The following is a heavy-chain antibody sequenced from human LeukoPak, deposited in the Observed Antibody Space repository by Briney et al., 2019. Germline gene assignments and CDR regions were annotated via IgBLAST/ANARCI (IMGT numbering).Heavy chain of an antibody. J-gene: IGHJ6*03. V-gene: IGHV3-23*01. CDR1: GISFSNYS. CDR2: IGGSGGGT. CDR3: AKRGSGWYEDYYYYMDV. Sequence: GGSLRLSCAASGISFSNYSMNWVRQAPGKGLEWVSAIGGSGGGTYYADSVKGRFTISRDNSKNTLYLQMNSLRAEDTAVYYCAKRGSGWYEDYYYYMDVWGKGTTVTISS. D-gene: IGHD6-19*01.